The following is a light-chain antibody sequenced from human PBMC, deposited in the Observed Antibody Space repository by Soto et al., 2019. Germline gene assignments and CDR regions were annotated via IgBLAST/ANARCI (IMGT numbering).Light chain of an antibody. CDR1: QSISSTY. J-gene: IGKJ2*01. CDR3: QQYGSSPPMYT. Sequence: EIVLTQSPGTLSLSPGERATLSCRASQSISSTYLVWYQQKPGQAPRLLIYGASSRVTGIPDRFSGSGSGTDFTLTISRLEPEDFAVYYCQQYGSSPPMYTFGQGTKLEIK. V-gene: IGKV3-20*01. CDR2: GAS.